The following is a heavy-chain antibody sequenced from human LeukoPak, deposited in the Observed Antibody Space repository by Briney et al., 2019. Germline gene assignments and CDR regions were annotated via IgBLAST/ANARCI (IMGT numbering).Heavy chain of an antibody. CDR2: IRSKANSYAT. V-gene: IGHV3-73*01. CDR3: TRHDGSDNYYYYGMDV. J-gene: IGHJ6*02. D-gene: IGHD5-24*01. Sequence: GGSLKLSCAASGFTFSGSAMQWVRQASGKGLEWVGRIRSKANSYATAYAASVKGRFTISRDDSKNTAYLQMNSLKTEDTAVYYCTRHDGSDNYYYYGMDVWGQGTTVTVSS. CDR1: GFTFSGSA.